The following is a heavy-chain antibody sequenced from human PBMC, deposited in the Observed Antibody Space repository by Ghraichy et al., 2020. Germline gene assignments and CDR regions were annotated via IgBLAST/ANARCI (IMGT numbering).Heavy chain of an antibody. CDR1: GFTFSSYA. CDR2: ISGSGGNT. V-gene: IGHV3-23*01. Sequence: GGSLRLSCAASGFTFSSYAMNWVRQAPGKGLEWVSGISGSGGNTYYADSVKGRFTISRDNSKNTLYLQMNSLRAEDTAVYYCAKEVTSGWANDAFDIWGQGTMVTVSS. D-gene: IGHD6-25*01. J-gene: IGHJ3*02. CDR3: AKEVTSGWANDAFDI.